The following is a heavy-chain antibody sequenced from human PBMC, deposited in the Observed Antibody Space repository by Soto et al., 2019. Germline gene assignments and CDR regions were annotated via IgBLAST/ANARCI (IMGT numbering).Heavy chain of an antibody. CDR3: ARDLWGYCGTDCYPLDV. V-gene: IGHV4-59*01. D-gene: IGHD2-21*02. CDR2: MYKTVST. J-gene: IGHJ6*02. Sequence: SETLSLTSTVSGGSIGGFCCSWIRQPPEEGLEWIGYMYKTVSTVYNPSFKSRVTISVDTSKNQFSLKLNSVTAADTAVYYCARDLWGYCGTDCYPLDVWGQGTTVTVSS. CDR1: GGSIGGFC.